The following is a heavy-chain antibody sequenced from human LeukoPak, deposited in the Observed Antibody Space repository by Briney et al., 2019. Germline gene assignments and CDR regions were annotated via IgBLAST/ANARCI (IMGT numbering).Heavy chain of an antibody. D-gene: IGHD3-22*01. CDR2: IWYDGSNK. Sequence: GTSLRLSCAASGFTFRSYGMHWVRQAPGKGLEWVAVIWYDGSNKNYADSVKGRFTTARDNSKNTPYLQMNSLRAEDTAVYYCARDLRLGQYDSSFPDYWGQGTLVTVSS. CDR3: ARDLRLGQYDSSFPDY. J-gene: IGHJ4*02. V-gene: IGHV3-33*01. CDR1: GFTFRSYG.